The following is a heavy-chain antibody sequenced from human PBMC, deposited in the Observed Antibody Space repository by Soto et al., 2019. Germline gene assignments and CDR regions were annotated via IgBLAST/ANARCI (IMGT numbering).Heavy chain of an antibody. D-gene: IGHD1-26*01. CDR2: IKPDESEK. CDR3: GRGRSGQIVVFY. Sequence: LRLSCTASGFTFSDSWMTWVRQAPGKGLEWVARIKPDESEKKYADSVKGRFSISRDNAKNSMYLQMDSLRGEDTAVYYCGRGRSGQIVVFYWGQGTPVTVSS. V-gene: IGHV3-7*03. CDR1: GFTFSDSW. J-gene: IGHJ4*02.